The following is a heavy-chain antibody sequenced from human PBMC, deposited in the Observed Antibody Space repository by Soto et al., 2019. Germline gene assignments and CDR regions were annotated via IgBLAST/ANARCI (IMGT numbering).Heavy chain of an antibody. V-gene: IGHV1-8*01. CDR3: ARVRYYDFWSGHPSYGMDV. CDR1: GYTFTSYD. CDR2: MNPNSGNT. J-gene: IGHJ6*02. Sequence: QVQLVQSGAEVKKPGASVKVSCKASGYTFTSYDINWVRQVTGQGLEWMGWMNPNSGNTGYAQKCQGKGTMTRNTSISTAYMELSSLRSEDTAVYYCARVRYYDFWSGHPSYGMDVWGQGTTVTVSS. D-gene: IGHD3-3*01.